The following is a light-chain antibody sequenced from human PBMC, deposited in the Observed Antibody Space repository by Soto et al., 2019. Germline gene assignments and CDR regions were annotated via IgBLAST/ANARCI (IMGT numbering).Light chain of an antibody. J-gene: IGLJ1*01. V-gene: IGLV2-14*01. Sequence: QSALTQPASVSGSPGQSITISCTGTSSDVGGYNYVSWYQQHPVKAPKLMIYDVTNRPSGVSDRFSGSKSGNTACLTISGLQTEDEADCYCSSYTSSSTPYVFGTGSKLTVL. CDR1: SSDVGGYNY. CDR2: DVT. CDR3: SSYTSSSTPYV.